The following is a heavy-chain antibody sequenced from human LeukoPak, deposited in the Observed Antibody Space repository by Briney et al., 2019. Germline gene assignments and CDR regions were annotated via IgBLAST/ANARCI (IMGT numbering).Heavy chain of an antibody. CDR3: ARDHSNWNYAPDF. D-gene: IGHD1-7*01. Sequence: ASVKVSCKASGYTFTRYGISWVRQAPGQGLQWLGWISASNGNTNYAQKFRDRVTMSTDTSTGTAYLDVRSLTSDDTAVYYCARDHSNWNYAPDFWVQGTLVIVSS. CDR2: ISASNGNT. CDR1: GYTFTRYG. V-gene: IGHV1-18*01. J-gene: IGHJ4*02.